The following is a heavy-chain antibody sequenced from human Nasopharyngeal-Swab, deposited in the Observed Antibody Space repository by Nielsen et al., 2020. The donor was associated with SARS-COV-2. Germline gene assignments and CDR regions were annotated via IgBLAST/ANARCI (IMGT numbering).Heavy chain of an antibody. CDR2: ISAYNGNT. CDR1: GYTFTSYG. CDR3: PREYSSSWYRGFDY. J-gene: IGHJ4*02. Sequence: ASVKVSCKASGYTFTSYGISWVRQAPGQGLEWMGWISAYNGNTNYAQKLQGRVTMTTDTSTSTAYMELRSLRSDDTAVYYCPREYSSSWYRGFDYWGQGTLVTVSS. V-gene: IGHV1-18*01. D-gene: IGHD6-13*01.